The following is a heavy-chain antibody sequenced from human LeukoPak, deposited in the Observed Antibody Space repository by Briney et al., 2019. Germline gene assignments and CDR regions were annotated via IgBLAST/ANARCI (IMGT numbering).Heavy chain of an antibody. V-gene: IGHV1-2*02. D-gene: IGHD5-18*01. CDR2: INPNSGGK. CDR1: GYTFTGYY. Sequence: ASVTVSFTASGYTFTGYYMHWVRHAPGQGLERMGWINPNSGGKNYAQKFQGRVTMTRDTSISTAYMEVSRLRSEDTAVYYCAREKDTAVVNELDYWGQGALVTVSS. J-gene: IGHJ4*02. CDR3: AREKDTAVVNELDY.